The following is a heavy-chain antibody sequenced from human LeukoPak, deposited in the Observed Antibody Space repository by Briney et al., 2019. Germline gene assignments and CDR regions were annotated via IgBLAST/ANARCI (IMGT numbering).Heavy chain of an antibody. CDR2: ISSSSNNI. V-gene: IGHV3-21*01. Sequence: GGSLRLSCAASGFTFSTYTMNWVRQAPGKGLEWVSSISSSSNNINYEDSVKGRFTISRDNAMNSVHLQMNSLRVEDTAVYYCARGYQRPDYWGQGTLITVSS. J-gene: IGHJ4*02. CDR1: GFTFSTYT. CDR3: ARGYQRPDY. D-gene: IGHD2-2*01.